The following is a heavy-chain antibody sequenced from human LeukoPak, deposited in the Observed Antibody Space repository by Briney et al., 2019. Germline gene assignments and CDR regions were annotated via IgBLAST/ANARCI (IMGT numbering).Heavy chain of an antibody. V-gene: IGHV4-59*01. CDR2: IYYSGST. J-gene: IGHJ6*02. CDR3: AGEELRYFDWLLYYYYGMDV. D-gene: IGHD3-9*01. Sequence: SETLSLTCTVSGGSISSYYWSWIRQPPGKGLEWIGYIYYSGSTNYNPSLKSRVTISVDTSKNQFSLKLSSVTAADTAVYYCAGEELRYFDWLLYYYYGMDVWGQGTTVTVSS. CDR1: GGSISSYY.